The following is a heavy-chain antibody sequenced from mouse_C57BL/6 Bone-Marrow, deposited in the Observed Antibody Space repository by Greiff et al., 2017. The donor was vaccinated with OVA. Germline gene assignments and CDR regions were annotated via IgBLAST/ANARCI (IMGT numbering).Heavy chain of an antibody. CDR3: AREALSITTVVAPFDY. J-gene: IGHJ2*01. CDR1: GYTFTDYE. Sequence: QVQLQQSGAELVRPGASVTLSCKASGYTFTDYEMHWVKQTPVHGLEWIGAIDPETGGTAYNQKFKGKAILTADKSSSTAYMELRSLTSEDSAVYYTAREALSITTVVAPFDYWGPGTPLTVSS. CDR2: IDPETGGT. V-gene: IGHV1-15*01. D-gene: IGHD1-1*01.